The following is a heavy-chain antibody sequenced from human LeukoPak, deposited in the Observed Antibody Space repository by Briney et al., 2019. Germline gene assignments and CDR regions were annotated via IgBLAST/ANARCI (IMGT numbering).Heavy chain of an antibody. CDR1: GFTFSTYS. Sequence: GSLRLSCAASGFTFSTYSMSWIRQPPGKGLEWIGEINHSGSTNYNPSLKSRVTISLDTSKNQFSLKVTSVTAADTAVYYCARRDDYVWGSYRYKRPFDYWGQGTLVTVSS. V-gene: IGHV4-34*01. CDR2: INHSGST. CDR3: ARRDDYVWGSYRYKRPFDY. D-gene: IGHD3-16*02. J-gene: IGHJ4*02.